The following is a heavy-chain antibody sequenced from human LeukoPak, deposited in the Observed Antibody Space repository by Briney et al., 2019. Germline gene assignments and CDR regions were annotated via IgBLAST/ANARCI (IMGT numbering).Heavy chain of an antibody. CDR3: AKGARGSYFRLDD. CDR2: ISGSGGST. D-gene: IGHD1-26*01. CDR1: GLTFSTYA. J-gene: IGHJ4*02. V-gene: IGHV3-23*01. Sequence: PGGSLRLSCAASGLTFSTYAMSWVRQAPGKGLEWVSAISGSGGSTYHADSVKGRFTISRDNSKNTLYLQMNSLRAEDTAVYYCAKGARGSYFRLDDWGQGTLVTVSS.